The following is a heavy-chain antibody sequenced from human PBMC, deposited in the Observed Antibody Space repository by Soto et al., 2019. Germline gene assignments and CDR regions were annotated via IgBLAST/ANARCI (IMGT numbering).Heavy chain of an antibody. V-gene: IGHV3-48*03. CDR1: GFPFSDYE. D-gene: IGHD3-16*01. Sequence: GGSLTLSCAASGFPFSDYEMNWVRQAPGKGLEWLSYISASGSYIYYADSVRGRFTISRDNGKNSLYLQMNSLRAEDTAVYYCARDMVGEHYYYYGMDVWGQGTTVTVSS. CDR3: ARDMVGEHYYYYGMDV. CDR2: ISASGSYI. J-gene: IGHJ6*02.